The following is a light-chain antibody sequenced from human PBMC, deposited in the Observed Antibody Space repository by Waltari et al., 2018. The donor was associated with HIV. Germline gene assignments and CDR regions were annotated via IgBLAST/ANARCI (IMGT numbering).Light chain of an antibody. CDR3: HQYGSLPET. J-gene: IGKJ3*01. CDR2: TTS. Sequence: EIVLTQSPGTLSLSPVERATLSCRASQSVTKNYLAWYQQKPGQAPRLLIYTTSSRATGVPDRFSGSGSGTDFALTISRLEPEDFAVYYCHQYGSLPETFGPGTIVDVK. CDR1: QSVTKNY. V-gene: IGKV3-20*01.